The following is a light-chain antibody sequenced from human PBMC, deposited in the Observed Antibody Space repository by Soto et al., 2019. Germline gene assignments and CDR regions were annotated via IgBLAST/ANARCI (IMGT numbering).Light chain of an antibody. Sequence: EIVMTQSPATLSVSPGERATLSCRASQSIISSLAWYQQKPGQAPRLLIYDASTRATGIPVRFSGSGSGTEFTLTISSLQSEDFAFYYCQQYYDWPITFGQGTRLEIK. V-gene: IGKV3-15*01. CDR2: DAS. J-gene: IGKJ5*01. CDR3: QQYYDWPIT. CDR1: QSIISS.